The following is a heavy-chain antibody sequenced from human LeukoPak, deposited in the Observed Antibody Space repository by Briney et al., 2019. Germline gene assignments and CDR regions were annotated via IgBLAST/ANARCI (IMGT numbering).Heavy chain of an antibody. CDR1: GFTFDDYG. CDR2: INWNGGST. V-gene: IGHV3-20*04. CDR3: ARSMAMVRGFDY. Sequence: PGGSLRLSCAASGFTFDDYGMSWVRQAPGKGLEWVSGINWNGGSTGYADSVKGRFTISRDNAKNSLYLQMTSLRAEDTALYYCARSMAMVRGFDYWGQGTLVTVSS. D-gene: IGHD3-10*01. J-gene: IGHJ4*02.